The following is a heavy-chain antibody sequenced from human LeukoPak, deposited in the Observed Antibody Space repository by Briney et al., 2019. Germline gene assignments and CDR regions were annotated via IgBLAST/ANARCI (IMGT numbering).Heavy chain of an antibody. D-gene: IGHD6-19*01. CDR3: AKSAEQWLATTRRYFDY. CDR2: ISGSGGST. V-gene: IGHV3-23*01. CDR1: GFTFSSYG. Sequence: GGTLRLSCAASGFTFSSYGMSWVRQAPGKGLEWVSAISGSGGSTYYADSVKGRFTISRDNSKNTLYLQMNSLRAEDTAVYYCAKSAEQWLATTRRYFDYWGQGTLVTVSS. J-gene: IGHJ4*02.